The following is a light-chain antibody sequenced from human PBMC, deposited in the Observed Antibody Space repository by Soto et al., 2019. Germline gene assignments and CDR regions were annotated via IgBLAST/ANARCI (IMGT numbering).Light chain of an antibody. CDR3: QSYDSSLSGWV. Sequence: QSVLTQPPSVSGAPGQRVTISCTGNSSNIGAPYDVHWYQQLPGAVPKLLISGNSNRPSGVPDRFSGSKSGPSASLAITGLQADDEADYYCQSYDSSLSGWVFGGGTKVTVL. V-gene: IGLV1-40*01. J-gene: IGLJ3*02. CDR2: GNS. CDR1: SSNIGAPYD.